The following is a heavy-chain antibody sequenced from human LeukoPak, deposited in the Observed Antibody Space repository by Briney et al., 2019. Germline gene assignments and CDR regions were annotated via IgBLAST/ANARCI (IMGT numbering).Heavy chain of an antibody. V-gene: IGHV3-30*18. Sequence: PGGSLRLSCAASGFTFNNYAMHWVRQAPGEGLEGVALISSDESNKYYADSVKGRFTISRDNSMNTLYLQMNSLRAEDTAVYYCAKGVVVVASWFDPWGQGTLVTVSS. CDR1: GFTFNNYA. CDR2: ISSDESNK. CDR3: AKGVVVVASWFDP. D-gene: IGHD2-15*01. J-gene: IGHJ5*02.